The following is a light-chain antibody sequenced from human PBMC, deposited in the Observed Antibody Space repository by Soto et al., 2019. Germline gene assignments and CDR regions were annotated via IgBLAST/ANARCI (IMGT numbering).Light chain of an antibody. CDR3: CSYAGSSPAV. Sequence: QSALTQPASVSGSPGQSITISCTGTSSDVGGYNLVSWYQQHPGKAPKLMIYEGSKRPSGVSNRFSGSKSGNTASLTISGLQAEDEADYYCCSYAGSSPAVFGGGTQLTVL. CDR1: SSDVGGYNL. J-gene: IGLJ7*01. CDR2: EGS. V-gene: IGLV2-23*01.